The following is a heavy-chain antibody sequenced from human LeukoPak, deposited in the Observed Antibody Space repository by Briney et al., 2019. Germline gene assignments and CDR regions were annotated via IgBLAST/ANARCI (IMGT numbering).Heavy chain of an antibody. CDR2: ISGSGNAI. J-gene: IGHJ4*02. CDR3: ARDYLYAFGY. V-gene: IGHV3-48*01. Sequence: GGSLRLSCAASGFSFSSYSMNWVRQAPGKGLEWVSYISGSGNAIHYTGSVKGRFTISRDNAKNALYLQVNSLRAEDTAVYFCARDYLYAFGYWGQGTLVTVSS. CDR1: GFSFSSYS. D-gene: IGHD2-2*01.